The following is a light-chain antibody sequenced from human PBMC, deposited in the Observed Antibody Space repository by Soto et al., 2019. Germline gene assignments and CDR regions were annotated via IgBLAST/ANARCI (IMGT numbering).Light chain of an antibody. Sequence: EIVMTQSPVTLSLSPGERAPVSCRAIQSVNINLAWCQQKPGQGPRLLIYGAFTRATGIPARFSGSGSGTDFTLTISGLQSEDFAVYYCHQYNNWPPSFGRGTPLEIK. CDR2: GAF. CDR1: QSVNIN. V-gene: IGKV3D-15*01. J-gene: IGKJ5*01. CDR3: HQYNNWPPS.